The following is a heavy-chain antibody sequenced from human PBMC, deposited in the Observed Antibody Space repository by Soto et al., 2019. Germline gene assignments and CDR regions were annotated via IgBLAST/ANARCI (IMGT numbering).Heavy chain of an antibody. CDR1: GGSFSGYY. CDR2: INHSGST. D-gene: IGHD3-10*01. CDR3: ARGVRGYYYGSGSYSVFDY. V-gene: IGHV4-34*01. J-gene: IGHJ4*02. Sequence: SETLSLTCAVYGGSFSGYYWSWIRQPPGKGLEWIGEINHSGSTNYNPSLKSRVTISVDTSKNQFSLKLSSVTAADTAVYYCARGVRGYYYGSGSYSVFDYWGQGTLVTVSS.